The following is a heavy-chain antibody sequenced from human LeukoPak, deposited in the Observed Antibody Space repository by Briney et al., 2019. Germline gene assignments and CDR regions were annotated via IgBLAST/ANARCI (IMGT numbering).Heavy chain of an antibody. CDR2: ISSEGFI. CDR3: ARGRGAD. Sequence: GGSLRLSCAASGVTVSSDFMGWVRQAPGKGLEWVSLISSEGFIYYADSVKGRFTTSRDISKNSLYLQMNSLRAKDTAFYYCARGRGADWGQGVLVTVSS. J-gene: IGHJ4*02. CDR1: GVTVSSDF. D-gene: IGHD2-15*01. V-gene: IGHV3-53*01.